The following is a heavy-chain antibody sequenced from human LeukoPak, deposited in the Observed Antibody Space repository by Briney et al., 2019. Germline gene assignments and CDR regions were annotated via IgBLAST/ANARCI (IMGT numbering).Heavy chain of an antibody. V-gene: IGHV4-38-2*02. CDR1: GYSISSGYY. CDR2: IYHSGST. Sequence: SETLSLTCTVSGYSISSGYYWGWIRQPPGKGLEWIGSIYHSGSTYYNPSLKSRVTISVDTSKNQFSLKLSSVTAADTAVYYCARDRRVFDYWGQGTLVTVSS. J-gene: IGHJ4*02. CDR3: ARDRRVFDY.